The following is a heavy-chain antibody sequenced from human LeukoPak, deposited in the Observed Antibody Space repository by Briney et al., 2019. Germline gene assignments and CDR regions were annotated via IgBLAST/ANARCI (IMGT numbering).Heavy chain of an antibody. J-gene: IGHJ4*02. Sequence: PGGSLRLSCAASGFTFTDYTMNWVRQAPGKGLEWVSSLSSDSAWIYYADSVKGRFTISRDNAKNSLYLQMNTLRAEDTAVYYCAKGYSFHVDYWGQGTLVTVSS. V-gene: IGHV3-21*01. CDR3: AKGYSFHVDY. CDR1: GFTFTDYT. CDR2: LSSDSAWI. D-gene: IGHD5-18*01.